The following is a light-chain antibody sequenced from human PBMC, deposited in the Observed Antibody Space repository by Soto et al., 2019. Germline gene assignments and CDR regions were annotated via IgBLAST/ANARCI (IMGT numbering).Light chain of an antibody. CDR2: DAS. Sequence: EIVLTQSPATLSLSPGERATLSCRASQSVSRCLAWYQQKPGQAPRLLIYDASNRATGIPARFSGSGSGTDFTLTNSSLEPEDFAVYYCQQRSTWLTFGGGTKVEIK. V-gene: IGKV3-11*01. CDR3: QQRSTWLT. J-gene: IGKJ4*01. CDR1: QSVSRC.